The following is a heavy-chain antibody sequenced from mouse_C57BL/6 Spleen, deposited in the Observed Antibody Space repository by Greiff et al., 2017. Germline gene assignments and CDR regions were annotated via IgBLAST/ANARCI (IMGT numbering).Heavy chain of an antibody. CDR1: GFTFSNYW. CDR2: IRLKSDNYAT. D-gene: IGHD2-4*01. J-gene: IGHJ3*01. CDR3: TVDYAGFAY. V-gene: IGHV6-3*01. Sequence: DVKLQESGGGLVQPGGSMKLSCVASGFTFSNYWMNWVRQSLEKGLEWVAQIRLKSDNYATHYAESVKGRFTISRDDSKSSVYLQMNNLRAEDTGIYYCTVDYAGFAYWGQGTLVTVSA.